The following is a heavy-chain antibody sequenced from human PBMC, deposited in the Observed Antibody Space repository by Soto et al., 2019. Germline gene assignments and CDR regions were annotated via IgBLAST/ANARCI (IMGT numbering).Heavy chain of an antibody. CDR2: IIPIFGTA. D-gene: IGHD6-13*01. CDR1: GGTFSSYA. Sequence: GASEKVSCKASGGTFSSYAISWVRQAPGQGLEWMGGIIPIFGTANYAQKFQGRVTITADESTSTAYMELSSLRSEDTAVYYCARLRLSSSWHYYYYGMDVWGQGTTVTVSS. J-gene: IGHJ6*02. V-gene: IGHV1-69*13. CDR3: ARLRLSSSWHYYYYGMDV.